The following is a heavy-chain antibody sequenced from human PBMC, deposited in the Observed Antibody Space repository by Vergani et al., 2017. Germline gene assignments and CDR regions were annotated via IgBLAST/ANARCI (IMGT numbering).Heavy chain of an antibody. CDR2: ISVYNGNT. CDR1: GYTFTSYG. D-gene: IGHD3-10*01. V-gene: IGHV1-18*01. Sequence: QVQLVQSGAEVKKPGASVKVSCKASGYTFTSYGISWVRQAPGQGLEWMGWISVYNGNTNYAQKLQGRVTMTTDTSTSTAYMELRSLRSDDTAVYYCARDPNGYYGSGSADDAFDIWGQGTMVTVSS. CDR3: ARDPNGYYGSGSADDAFDI. J-gene: IGHJ3*02.